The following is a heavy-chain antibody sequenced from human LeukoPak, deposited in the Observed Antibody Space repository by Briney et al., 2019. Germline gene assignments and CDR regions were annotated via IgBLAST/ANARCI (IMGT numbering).Heavy chain of an antibody. CDR2: IYYSGST. V-gene: IGHV4-59*01. CDR3: ARADGDYGIAY. Sequence: SETLSLTCTVSGGSISSYYWSWIRQPPGKGLEWIGYIYYSGSTNYNPSLKSRVTISVDTSKNQFSLKLSSVTAADTAVYYCARADGDYGIAYWGQGTLVTVSS. CDR1: GGSISSYY. J-gene: IGHJ4*02. D-gene: IGHD4-17*01.